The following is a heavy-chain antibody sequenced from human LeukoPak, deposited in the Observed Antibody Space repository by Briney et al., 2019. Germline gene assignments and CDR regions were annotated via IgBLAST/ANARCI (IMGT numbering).Heavy chain of an antibody. D-gene: IGHD6-13*01. CDR2: IYPGNSHT. Sequence: GESLKISCQGSGYNFATYWIVWVRQMPGKGLEWRGIIYPGNSHTRYSPSFQGQVTISADTSISTAYLHWSSLQSSDTAMYYCAKFHATWYGDTWGQGPLVTVSS. CDR3: AKFHATWYGDT. J-gene: IGHJ4*02. CDR1: GYNFATYW. V-gene: IGHV5-51*01.